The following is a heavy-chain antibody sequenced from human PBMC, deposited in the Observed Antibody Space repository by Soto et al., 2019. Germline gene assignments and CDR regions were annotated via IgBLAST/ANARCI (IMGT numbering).Heavy chain of an antibody. CDR2: IYYSGST. Sequence: SGTLSLTCTVSGGSISSSSYYWGWIRQPPGKGLEWIGGIYYSGSTYYNPSLKSRVTISVDTSKNRFSLNLSSVTPEDTPLYYCVVSFYSYGPRMDVWGQGTTVTVSS. CDR3: VVSFYSYGPRMDV. V-gene: IGHV4-39*07. J-gene: IGHJ6*02. CDR1: GGSISSSSYY. D-gene: IGHD5-18*01.